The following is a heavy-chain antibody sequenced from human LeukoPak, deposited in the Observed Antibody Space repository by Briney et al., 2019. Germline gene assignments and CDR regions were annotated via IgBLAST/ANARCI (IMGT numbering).Heavy chain of an antibody. D-gene: IGHD2-15*01. CDR3: AKASVGRGYCSGGSCYSVDY. V-gene: IGHV3-23*01. J-gene: IGHJ4*02. CDR1: GFTFSSYA. Sequence: GGSLRLSCAASGFTFSSYAMSWVREAPGKGLEWGSASSGSGGSTYYADPVKGRFTISRDNSKNTLYLQMNSLRAEDTAVYYCAKASVGRGYCSGGSCYSVDYWGQGTLVTVSS. CDR2: SSGSGGST.